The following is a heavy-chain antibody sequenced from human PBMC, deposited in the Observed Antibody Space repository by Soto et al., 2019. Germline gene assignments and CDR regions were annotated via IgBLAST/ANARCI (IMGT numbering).Heavy chain of an antibody. Sequence: QVHLVQSGAEVKKPGASVKVSCKTSGYTFTSYGISWVRQAPGQGLEWMGWISPFIGNTNYAQKFQGRVTMTTDTSTSTANMDLTSLRSDDTAVYYCATGRSSSSGTNDYWGQGTLVTVSS. CDR2: ISPFIGNT. CDR3: ATGRSSSSGTNDY. V-gene: IGHV1-18*01. CDR1: GYTFTSYG. J-gene: IGHJ4*02. D-gene: IGHD6-6*01.